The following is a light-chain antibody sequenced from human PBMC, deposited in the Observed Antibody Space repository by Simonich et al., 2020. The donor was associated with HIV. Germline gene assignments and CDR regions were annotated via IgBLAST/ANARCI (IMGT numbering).Light chain of an antibody. V-gene: IGKV1-39*01. J-gene: IGKJ3*01. CDR2: AAS. Sequence: IQMTQSPSSPSASVRDRVTITCRASQSISTYLNWYQQKPGKAPKLLIYAASSLQSGVPSMFSGIGSGTDFILTISSLQPEDFATYYCQQSFSTPFTFGPGTKVDIK. CDR1: QSISTY. CDR3: QQSFSTPFT.